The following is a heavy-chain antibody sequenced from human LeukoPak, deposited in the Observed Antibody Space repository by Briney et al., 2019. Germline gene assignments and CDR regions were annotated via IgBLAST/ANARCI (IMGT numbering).Heavy chain of an antibody. D-gene: IGHD3-22*01. CDR3: ARDPTRSPGGGFFSPLGY. Sequence: ASVKVSCKASGYTFTHYAINWVRQAPGQGPEWMGWINTNTATPMYAQGFSGRFVFSLDVSDSTAYLHINSLEAGDTAVYYCARDPTRSPGGGFFSPLGYWGQGSLVTVSS. CDR1: GYTFTHYA. V-gene: IGHV7-4-1*02. J-gene: IGHJ4*02. CDR2: INTNTATP.